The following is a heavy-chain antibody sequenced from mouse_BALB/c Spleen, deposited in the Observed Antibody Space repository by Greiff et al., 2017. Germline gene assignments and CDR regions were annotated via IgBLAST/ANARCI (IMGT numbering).Heavy chain of an antibody. CDR1: GFNIKDTY. J-gene: IGHJ1*01. D-gene: IGHD2-1*01. CDR2: IDPANGNT. V-gene: IGHV14-3*02. CDR3: ARNGNSHYWYFDV. Sequence: EVQGVESGAELVKPGASVKLSCTASGFNIKDTYMHWVKQRPEQGLEWIGRIDPANGNTKYDPKFQGKATITSDTSSNTAYLQLSSLTSEDTAVYYCARNGNSHYWYFDVWGAGTTVTVSS.